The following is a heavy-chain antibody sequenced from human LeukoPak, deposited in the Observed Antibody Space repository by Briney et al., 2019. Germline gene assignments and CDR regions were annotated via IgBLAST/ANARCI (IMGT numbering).Heavy chain of an antibody. CDR2: ISSGSSYI. Sequence: GGSLRLSCAASGFTFSSYSMNWVRQAPGKGLEWVSSISSGSSYIYYADSVRGRFTISRDNAKNSLYLKMNSLRAEDTAVYYCARAPYYYDSSGFYDFDYWGQGTLVTLSA. J-gene: IGHJ4*02. CDR3: ARAPYYYDSSGFYDFDY. V-gene: IGHV3-21*03. D-gene: IGHD3-22*01. CDR1: GFTFSSYS.